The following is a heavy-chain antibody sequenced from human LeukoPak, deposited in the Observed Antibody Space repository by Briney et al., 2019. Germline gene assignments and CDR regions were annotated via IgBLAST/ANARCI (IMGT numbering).Heavy chain of an antibody. D-gene: IGHD3-10*01. CDR2: ISSSSSTI. CDR3: ACTEGWFGDYGMDV. V-gene: IGHV3-48*04. Sequence: PGGSLRLSCAASGFTFSSYSMNWVRQAPGKGLEWVSYISSSSSTIYYADSVKGRFTISRDNAKNSLYLQMNSLRAEDTAVYYCACTEGWFGDYGMDVWGQGTTVTVSS. J-gene: IGHJ6*02. CDR1: GFTFSSYS.